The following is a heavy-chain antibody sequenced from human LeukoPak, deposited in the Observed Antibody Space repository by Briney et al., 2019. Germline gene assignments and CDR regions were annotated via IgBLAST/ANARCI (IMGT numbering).Heavy chain of an antibody. Sequence: GASVKVSCKASGYTFTGYYMHWVRQAPGQGLEWMGWINPNSGGTNYAQKFQGRVTMTRDTSISTAYMELSRLRSDDTAVYYCARVVTSYYDSSGCYSDYMDVWGKGTTVTISS. J-gene: IGHJ6*03. CDR2: INPNSGGT. D-gene: IGHD3-22*01. CDR1: GYTFTGYY. CDR3: ARVVTSYYDSSGCYSDYMDV. V-gene: IGHV1-2*02.